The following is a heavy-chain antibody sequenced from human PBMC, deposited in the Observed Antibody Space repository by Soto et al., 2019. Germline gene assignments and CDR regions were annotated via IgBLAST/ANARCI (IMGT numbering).Heavy chain of an antibody. CDR3: ARDIQGGSGSYYNPGAGHYYYSGMDV. V-gene: IGHV3-11*01. J-gene: IGHJ6*02. CDR2: ISSSGSTI. D-gene: IGHD3-10*01. Sequence: GGSLRLSCAASGFTFSDYYMSWIRQAPGKGLEWVSYISSSGSTIYYADSVKGRFTISRDNAKNSLYLQMNSLRAEDTAVYYCARDIQGGSGSYYNPGAGHYYYSGMDVWGQGTTVTVSS. CDR1: GFTFSDYY.